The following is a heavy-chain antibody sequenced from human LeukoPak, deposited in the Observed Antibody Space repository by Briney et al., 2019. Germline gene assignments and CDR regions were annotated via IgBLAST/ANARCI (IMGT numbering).Heavy chain of an antibody. J-gene: IGHJ4*02. CDR1: GNTFTTYA. Sequence: ASVKVSCKAFGNTFTTYAMNWVRQAPGQGLEWMGWINTNTGNPTYAQGFTGRFVFSLDTSVSTAYLQITSLKAEDTAVYYCARGTYSYGFGEEYYFDYWGQGTLVTVSS. D-gene: IGHD5-18*01. V-gene: IGHV7-4-1*02. CDR3: ARGTYSYGFGEEYYFDY. CDR2: INTNTGNP.